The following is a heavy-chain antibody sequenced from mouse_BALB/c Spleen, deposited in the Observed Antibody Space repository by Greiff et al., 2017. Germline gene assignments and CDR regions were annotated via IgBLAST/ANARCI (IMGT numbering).Heavy chain of an antibody. Sequence: EVMLVESGGGLVQPGGSRKLSCAASGFTFSSFGMHWVRQAPEKGLEWVAYISSGSSTIYYADTVKGRFTISRDNPKNTLFLQMTSLRSEDTAMYYCARNGNFYWYFDVWGAGTTVTVSS. CDR2: ISSGSSTI. CDR3: ARNGNFYWYFDV. D-gene: IGHD2-1*01. CDR1: GFTFSSFG. J-gene: IGHJ1*01. V-gene: IGHV5-17*02.